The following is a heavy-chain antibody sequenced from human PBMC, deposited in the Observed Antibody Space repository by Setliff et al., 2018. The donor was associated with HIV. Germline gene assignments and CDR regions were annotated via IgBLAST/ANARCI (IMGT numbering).Heavy chain of an antibody. J-gene: IGHJ4*02. CDR2: IYHSEST. CDR3: ARGVRDNSGWSSYYFDY. D-gene: IGHD6-19*01. CDR1: GYSISSGYY. Sequence: SETLSLTCAVSGYSISSGYYWGWIRQPPGKGLEWIGSIYHSESTYYNPSLKSQVTISVDTSKKQFSLRLTSVTAADTAVYYCARGVRDNSGWSSYYFDYWGQGTLVTVSS. V-gene: IGHV4-38-2*01.